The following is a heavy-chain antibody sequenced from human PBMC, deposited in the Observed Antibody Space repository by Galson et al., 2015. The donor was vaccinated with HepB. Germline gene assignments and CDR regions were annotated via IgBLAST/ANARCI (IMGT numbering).Heavy chain of an antibody. CDR1: GGTFGSYA. CDR3: ARDSRPGALDY. Sequence: SVKVSCKASGGTFGSYAISWVRQAPGQGLEWMGRIIPILGIANYAQKFQGRVTITADKSTSTAYMELSSLRSEDTAVYYCARDSRPGALDYWGQGTLVTVSS. V-gene: IGHV1-69*04. D-gene: IGHD7-27*01. CDR2: IIPILGIA. J-gene: IGHJ4*02.